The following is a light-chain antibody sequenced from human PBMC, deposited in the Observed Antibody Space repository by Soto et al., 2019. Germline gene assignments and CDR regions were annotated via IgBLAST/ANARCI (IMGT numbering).Light chain of an antibody. CDR3: QQYNNWLALT. Sequence: EIVMTQSPATLSVSPGERATLSCRASQSVSSNLAWYQQKPGQAPRLLIYGASTRATGIPARFSGSGSETEFTLTISSLQSEDFAVYYCQQYNNWLALTFGGGTKVEIK. CDR1: QSVSSN. CDR2: GAS. V-gene: IGKV3-15*01. J-gene: IGKJ4*01.